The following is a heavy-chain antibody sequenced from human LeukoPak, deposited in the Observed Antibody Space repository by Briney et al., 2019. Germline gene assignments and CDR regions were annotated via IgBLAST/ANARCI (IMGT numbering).Heavy chain of an antibody. CDR2: ISSGATTI. V-gene: IGHV3-48*03. Sequence: GGSLRLSCVGSGFTFRDNEFYWVRQAPGKGLEWVSYISSGATTIKYADSVKGQFTISRDDAKKSVYLQMNNLRVEDTAFYYCGAGRQVIGAFDIWGQGTLVTVSS. CDR1: GFTFRDNE. D-gene: IGHD3-10*01. J-gene: IGHJ3*02. CDR3: GAGRQVIGAFDI.